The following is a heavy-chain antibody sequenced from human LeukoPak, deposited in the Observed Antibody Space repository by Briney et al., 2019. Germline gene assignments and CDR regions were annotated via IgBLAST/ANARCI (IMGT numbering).Heavy chain of an antibody. V-gene: IGHV1-8*01. CDR1: GYTFTSYD. CDR2: MNPNSGKT. CDR3: ARDRVGVGSSGWEN. D-gene: IGHD6-19*01. J-gene: IGHJ4*02. Sequence: VASVKVSCKASGYTFTSYDINWVRQAPGQGLEWMGWMNPNSGKTGYVQKFQGRVTMTRDTSISTAYMELSSLTSEDTAIYYCARDRVGVGSSGWENWGQGTLVTVSS.